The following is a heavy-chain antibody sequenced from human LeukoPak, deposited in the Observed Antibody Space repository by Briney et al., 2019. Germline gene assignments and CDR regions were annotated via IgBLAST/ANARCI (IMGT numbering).Heavy chain of an antibody. CDR1: GFTFSSYW. D-gene: IGHD3-10*01. Sequence: GGSLRLSCAASGFTFSSYWMSWVRQAPGKGLEWVANIKQDGSEKYYVDSVKGRFTISRDNAKNSLYLQMNSLRAEDTAIYYCAQAKGGDSGSYPAWGQGTLVTVSS. CDR2: IKQDGSEK. V-gene: IGHV3-7*03. J-gene: IGHJ5*02. CDR3: AQAKGGDSGSYPA.